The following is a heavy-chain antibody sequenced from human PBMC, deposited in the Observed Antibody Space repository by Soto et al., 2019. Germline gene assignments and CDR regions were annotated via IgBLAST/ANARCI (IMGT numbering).Heavy chain of an antibody. D-gene: IGHD2-2*01. V-gene: IGHV1-69*02. CDR2: IIPILGIA. CDR3: ARGRRSSTSGYFDY. J-gene: IGHJ4*02. Sequence: QVQLVQSGAEVKKPGSSVKVSCKASGGTFSSYTISWVRQAPGQGLEWMGRIIPILGIANYAQKFQGRVTITADKATSTAYMGLSSLRSEDTAVYYCARGRRSSTSGYFDYWGQGTLVTVSS. CDR1: GGTFSSYT.